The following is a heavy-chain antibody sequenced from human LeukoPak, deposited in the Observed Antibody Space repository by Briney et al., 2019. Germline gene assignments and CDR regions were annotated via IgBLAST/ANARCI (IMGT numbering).Heavy chain of an antibody. CDR1: GLTFSTFS. Sequence: GESLRLSCAASGLTFSTFSMNWVRQAPGKGLEWVSYISGGSDVIHYADSVKGRFTISRDNAKKSLYPEMNSLRAEDTAVYYCVRVRYSSSSHYMDVWGKGTTVTVSS. D-gene: IGHD6-6*01. CDR2: ISGGSDVI. V-gene: IGHV3-48*04. CDR3: VRVRYSSSSHYMDV. J-gene: IGHJ6*03.